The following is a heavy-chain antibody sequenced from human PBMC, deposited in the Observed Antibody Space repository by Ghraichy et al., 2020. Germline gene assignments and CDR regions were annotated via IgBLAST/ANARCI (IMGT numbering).Heavy chain of an antibody. Sequence: SCAASTFTFSGYWMSWVRQAPGKGLEWVANIKQDGSEKYYVDSVKGRFTISRDNAKNSLYLQMNSLRVEDTAVYYCARGPRYSDFWSGSYFYGMDVWGQGTTVTVSS. V-gene: IGHV3-7*03. CDR2: IKQDGSEK. D-gene: IGHD3-3*01. CDR1: TFTFSGYW. CDR3: ARGPRYSDFWSGSYFYGMDV. J-gene: IGHJ6*02.